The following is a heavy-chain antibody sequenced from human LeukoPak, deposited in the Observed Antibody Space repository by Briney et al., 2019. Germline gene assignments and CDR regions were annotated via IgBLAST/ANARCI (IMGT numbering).Heavy chain of an antibody. V-gene: IGHV1-69-2*01. J-gene: IGHJ3*02. Sequence: ASVKVSCKVSGYTFTDYYMHWVQQAPGKGLEWMGLVDPEDGETIYAEKFQGRVTITADTSTDTAYMELSSLRSEDTAVYYCATGIVGATVGGDASDIWGQGTMVTVSS. D-gene: IGHD1-26*01. CDR1: GYTFTDYY. CDR3: ATGIVGATVGGDASDI. CDR2: VDPEDGET.